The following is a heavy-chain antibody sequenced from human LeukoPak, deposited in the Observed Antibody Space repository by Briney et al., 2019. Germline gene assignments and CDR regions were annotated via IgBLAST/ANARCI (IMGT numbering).Heavy chain of an antibody. CDR2: IRYDGSNK. CDR1: GFTFSSYG. CDR3: ARVMVAPGTFDI. J-gene: IGHJ3*02. Sequence: GGSLRLSCAASGFTFSSYGMHWVRQAPGKGLEWVAFIRYDGSNKYYADSVKGRFTISRDNSKNTLYLQMNSLRAEDTAVYYCARVMVAPGTFDIWGQGTMVTVSS. V-gene: IGHV3-30*02. D-gene: IGHD2-8*01.